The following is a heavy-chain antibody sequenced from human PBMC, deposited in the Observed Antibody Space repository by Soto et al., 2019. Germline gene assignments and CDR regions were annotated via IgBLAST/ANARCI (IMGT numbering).Heavy chain of an antibody. CDR1: GFTFSSYS. V-gene: IGHV3-48*02. CDR3: ARDIAAAGTLFVGILEQTFDY. D-gene: IGHD6-13*01. CDR2: ISSSSSTI. J-gene: IGHJ4*02. Sequence: PGGSLRLSCAASGFTFSSYSMNWVRQAPGKGLEWVSYISSSSSTIYYADSVKGRFTISRDNAKNSLYLQMNSLRDEDTAVYYCARDIAAAGTLFVGILEQTFDYWGQGTLVTVSS.